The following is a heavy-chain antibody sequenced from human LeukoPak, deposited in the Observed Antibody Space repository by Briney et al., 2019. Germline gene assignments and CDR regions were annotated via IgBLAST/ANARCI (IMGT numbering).Heavy chain of an antibody. CDR1: GGSIGSYY. CDR2: IHYTGST. V-gene: IGHV4-59*01. J-gene: IGHJ4*02. Sequence: SETLSLTCTVSGGSIGSYYWSWIRQPPGKGLEWIGYIHYTGSTNYAPSLKSRVTISLDTSKNQFSLKLSSVTAADTAVYYCARDRTHCSGTSCPSHYFDYWGRGTLVTVSS. D-gene: IGHD2-2*01. CDR3: ARDRTHCSGTSCPSHYFDY.